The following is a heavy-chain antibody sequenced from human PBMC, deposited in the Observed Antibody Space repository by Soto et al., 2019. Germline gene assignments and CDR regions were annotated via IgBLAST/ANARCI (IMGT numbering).Heavy chain of an antibody. D-gene: IGHD2-2*01. V-gene: IGHV4-4*07. J-gene: IGHJ6*02. Sequence: SETLSLTCTVSGGSISGYYWSWVRQPAGKGLEWVGRIYSDGTTNYSPSLKSRVTMSLDTSKDQFSLHLNSVTAADTAVYYCSRVGCSNRKCYTRGMDVWGQGTTVTVSS. CDR1: GGSISGYY. CDR2: IYSDGTT. CDR3: SRVGCSNRKCYTRGMDV.